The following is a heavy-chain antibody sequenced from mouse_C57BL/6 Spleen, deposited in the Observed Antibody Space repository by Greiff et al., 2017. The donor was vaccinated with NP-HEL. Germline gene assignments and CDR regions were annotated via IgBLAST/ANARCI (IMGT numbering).Heavy chain of an antibody. Sequence: QVQLQQSGAELVRPGASVKLSCKASGYTFTDYYINWVKQRPGQGLEWIARIYPGSGNTYYTEKFKGKATLTAEESSNTTYMQLSSLAYEDAAVYFSAGDHYFDCWGQGTTLTVSS. J-gene: IGHJ2*01. CDR3: AGDHYFDC. CDR2: IYPGSGNT. CDR1: GYTFTDYY. D-gene: IGHD3-3*01. V-gene: IGHV1-76*01.